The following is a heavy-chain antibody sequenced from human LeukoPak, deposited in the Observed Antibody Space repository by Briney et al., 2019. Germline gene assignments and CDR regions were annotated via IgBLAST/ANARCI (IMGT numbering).Heavy chain of an antibody. V-gene: IGHV3-74*01. CDR3: ARTPYYYGMDV. Sequence: PGGSLRLSCAASGFTFSTYCMHWVRQAPGKGPMWVSRICPDGTVTNYADSVKGRFTISRDNAENTLSLQMNSLRAEDTAVYYCARTPYYYGMDVWGQGTTVTVSS. D-gene: IGHD3-10*01. CDR1: GFTFSTYC. J-gene: IGHJ6*02. CDR2: ICPDGTVT.